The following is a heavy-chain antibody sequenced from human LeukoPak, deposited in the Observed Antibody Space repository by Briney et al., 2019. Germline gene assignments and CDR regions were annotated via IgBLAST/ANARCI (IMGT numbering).Heavy chain of an antibody. V-gene: IGHV1-18*01. CDR2: ITPYNGNT. CDR3: VRGVTRGYIYAD. J-gene: IGHJ4*02. CDR1: GYTFTNFG. Sequence: GASVKVSCKASGYTFTNFGISWVRQAPGQGLEWMGWITPYNGNTNYAQKLQGRVTLTTDTSTSTAYMELRSLRSDDTAVYFCVRGVTRGYIYADWGQGTLVTVSS. D-gene: IGHD5-18*01.